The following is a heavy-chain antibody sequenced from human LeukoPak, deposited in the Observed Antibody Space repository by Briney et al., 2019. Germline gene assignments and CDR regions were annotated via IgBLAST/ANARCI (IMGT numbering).Heavy chain of an antibody. D-gene: IGHD2-2*01. CDR1: GYTFTSYD. J-gene: IGHJ5*02. CDR2: MNPNNGNK. Sequence: ASVKVSCKASGYTFTSYDINWVRQAPGQGLEWLGWMNPNNGNKGYAQRFQGRVTMTRNTSISTAYLELSSLGSEDTAVYYCARGQFTLGVPAATSIELGHWFDPWGQGTLVSVSS. V-gene: IGHV1-8*01. CDR3: ARGQFTLGVPAATSIELGHWFDP.